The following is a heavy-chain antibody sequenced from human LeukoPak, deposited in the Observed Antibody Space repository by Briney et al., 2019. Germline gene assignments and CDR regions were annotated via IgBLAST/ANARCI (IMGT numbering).Heavy chain of an antibody. CDR2: ISYDGSIK. CDR1: GFTFSTYG. Sequence: GRSLRLSCAASGFTFSTYGIHWVRQAPGKGLEWVAVISYDGSIKYYADSVKGRFTISRDNSKNTLYLQMNSLRAEDTAVYYCAGDTARAFAYYYYGMDVWGQGTTVTVSS. CDR3: AGDTARAFAYYYYGMDV. D-gene: IGHD5-18*01. J-gene: IGHJ6*02. V-gene: IGHV3-30*03.